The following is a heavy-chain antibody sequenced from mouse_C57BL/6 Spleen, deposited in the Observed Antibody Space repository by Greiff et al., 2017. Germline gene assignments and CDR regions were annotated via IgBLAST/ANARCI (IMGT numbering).Heavy chain of an antibody. V-gene: IGHV1-72*01. Sequence: VQGVESGTVLARPGASVKMSCKASGYTFTSYWMHWVKQRPGRGLEWIGRIDPNSGGTKYNEKFKSKATLTVDKPSSTAYMQLSSLTSEDSAVYYCARGGDAGFDYWGQGTTLTVSS. CDR1: GYTFTSYW. D-gene: IGHD3-3*01. J-gene: IGHJ2*01. CDR3: ARGGDAGFDY. CDR2: IDPNSGGT.